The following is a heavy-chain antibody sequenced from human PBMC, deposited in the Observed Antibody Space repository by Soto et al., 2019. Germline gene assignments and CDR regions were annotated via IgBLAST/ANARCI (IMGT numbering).Heavy chain of an antibody. J-gene: IGHJ6*02. CDR1: GFTFSNAW. D-gene: IGHD2-2*02. CDR2: IKSKTDGGTT. Sequence: PGGSLRLSCAASGFTFSNAWMSWVRQAPGKGLEWVGRIKSKTDGGTTDYAAPVKGRFTISRDDSKNTLYLQMNSLKTEDTAVYYCTIDRGDCSSTSCYTGWHYYYGMDVWGQGTTVTV. CDR3: TIDRGDCSSTSCYTGWHYYYGMDV. V-gene: IGHV3-15*01.